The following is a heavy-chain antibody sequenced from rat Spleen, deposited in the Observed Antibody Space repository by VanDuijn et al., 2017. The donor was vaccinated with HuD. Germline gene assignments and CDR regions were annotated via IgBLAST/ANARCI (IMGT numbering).Heavy chain of an antibody. Sequence: VQLQESGPGLVQPSQTLSLTCTVSGFSLTSYHVSWVRQPPGKSLVWMGTIWAGGGTNYNSAVQSRLSISRDTSKSQVFLKMNSLQPEDTGTYYCARHRPGITEVMDAWGQGASVTVSS. D-gene: IGHD1-4*01. V-gene: IGHV2-72*01. CDR1: GFSLTSYH. J-gene: IGHJ4*01. CDR3: ARHRPGITEVMDA. CDR2: IWAGGGT.